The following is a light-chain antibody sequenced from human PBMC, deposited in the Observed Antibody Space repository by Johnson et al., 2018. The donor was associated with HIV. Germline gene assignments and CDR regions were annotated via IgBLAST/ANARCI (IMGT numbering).Light chain of an antibody. CDR1: SSDMGNYA. J-gene: IGLJ1*01. V-gene: IGLV1-51*02. CDR2: ENK. CDR3: GTWDSSLGAWV. Sequence: QSVLTQPPSVSAAPGQKVTISCSGSSSDMGNYAVSWYQQLPGTAPKLLIYENKKRPSGIPDRFSGSKSGTSATLDITGLQTGDEADYYCGTWDSSLGAWVFGTGTKVTVL.